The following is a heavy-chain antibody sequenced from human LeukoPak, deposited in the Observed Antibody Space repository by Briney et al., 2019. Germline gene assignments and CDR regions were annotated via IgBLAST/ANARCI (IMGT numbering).Heavy chain of an antibody. V-gene: IGHV3-30*04. D-gene: IGHD1-1*01. CDR3: ARFGTTGTTQYGMDV. J-gene: IGHJ6*04. CDR2: ISYDGSNK. Sequence: GRSLRLSCAASGLTFSSYAMHWVRQAPGKGLEWVAVISYDGSNKYYADSVKGRFTISRDNSKNTLYLQMNSLRAEDTAVYYCARFGTTGTTQYGMDVWGKGTTVTVSS. CDR1: GLTFSSYA.